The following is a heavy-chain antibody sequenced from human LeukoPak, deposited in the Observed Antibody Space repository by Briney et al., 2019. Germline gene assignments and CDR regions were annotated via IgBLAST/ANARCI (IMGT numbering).Heavy chain of an antibody. CDR3: GKDGEGYIFGARGFDI. CDR1: GFTFSSYA. Sequence: PGGSLRLSCAASGFTFSSYAMSWVRQAPGKGLEWVSAISGSGGSTYYADSVKGRFTISRDNSKNTLYLQMNSLRAEDTAVYYWGKDGEGYIFGARGFDIGGKGKMVTFFS. J-gene: IGHJ3*02. CDR2: ISGSGGST. V-gene: IGHV3-23*01. D-gene: IGHD3-10*01.